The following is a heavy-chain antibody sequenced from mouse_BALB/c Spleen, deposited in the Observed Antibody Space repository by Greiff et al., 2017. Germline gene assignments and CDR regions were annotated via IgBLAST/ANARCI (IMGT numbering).Heavy chain of an antibody. D-gene: IGHD2-10*01. V-gene: IGHV14-4*02. Sequence: EVKVEESGAELVRSGASVKLSCTASGFNIKDYYMHWVKQRPEQGLEWIGWIDPENGDTEYAPKFQGKATMTADTSSNTAYLQLSSLTSEDTAVYYCNLAYYGNYYFDYWGQGTTLTVSS. J-gene: IGHJ2*01. CDR1: GFNIKDYY. CDR3: NLAYYGNYYFDY. CDR2: IDPENGDT.